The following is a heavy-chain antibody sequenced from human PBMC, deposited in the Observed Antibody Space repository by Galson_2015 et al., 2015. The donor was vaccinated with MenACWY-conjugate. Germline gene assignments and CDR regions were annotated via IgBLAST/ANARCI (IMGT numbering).Heavy chain of an antibody. J-gene: IGHJ5*02. V-gene: IGHV3-21*01. CDR3: ARTAGSVPP. Sequence: SLRLSCAASGFTFSSFSMNWVRQAPGKGLEWVSSISATSATIYYADPVKGRFTISRDNAKNSLYLQMNSLRAEDTAVYYCARTAGSVPPWGPGTLVTVSS. CDR2: ISATSATI. CDR1: GFTFSSFS. D-gene: IGHD6-13*01.